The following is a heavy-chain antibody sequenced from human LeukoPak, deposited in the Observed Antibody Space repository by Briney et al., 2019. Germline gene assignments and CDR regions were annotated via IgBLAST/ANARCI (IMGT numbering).Heavy chain of an antibody. J-gene: IGHJ3*02. D-gene: IGHD4-17*01. CDR2: LDPEDGEA. V-gene: IGHV1-24*01. CDR3: ATRNFGDYGAFDI. CDR1: EYNLSDLA. Sequence: ASVKVSCKVSEYNLSDLAMHWVRQAPGKGLEWMGGLDPEDGEAIYAQPLQGRVTMTEDTSSDTAYMVLSSLRSEDTAVYYCATRNFGDYGAFDIWGQGTMVTVSS.